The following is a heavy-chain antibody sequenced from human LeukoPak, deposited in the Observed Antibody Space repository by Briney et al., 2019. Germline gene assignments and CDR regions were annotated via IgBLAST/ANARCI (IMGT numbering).Heavy chain of an antibody. CDR3: ARGYCSSTSCYFGRYWFDP. Sequence: SETLPLTCTVSGGSISSYYGSWIRQPAGKGLEWIGRIYTSGRTNYNPSLKSRVTISVDTSKNQFSLKLSSVTAADTAAYYCARGYCSSTSCYFGRYWFDPWGQGTLVTVSS. CDR1: GGSISSYY. V-gene: IGHV4-4*07. D-gene: IGHD2-2*01. CDR2: IYTSGRT. J-gene: IGHJ5*02.